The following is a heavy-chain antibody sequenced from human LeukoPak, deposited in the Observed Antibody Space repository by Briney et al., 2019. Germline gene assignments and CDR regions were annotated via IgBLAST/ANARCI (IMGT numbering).Heavy chain of an antibody. D-gene: IGHD4-17*01. Sequence: GGSLRLSCAASGFTFSSYWMSWVRQAPGKGLEGVANKKQDGSEKYCVDSVKGRFTISRDNAKNSLYLQMNSLRAEDTAVYYCARGYGTVDYWGQGILVTVSS. CDR3: ARGYGTVDY. J-gene: IGHJ4*02. CDR1: GFTFSSYW. CDR2: KKQDGSEK. V-gene: IGHV3-7*01.